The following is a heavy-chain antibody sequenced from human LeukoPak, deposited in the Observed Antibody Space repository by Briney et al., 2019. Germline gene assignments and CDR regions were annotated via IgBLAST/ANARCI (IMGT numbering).Heavy chain of an antibody. CDR2: IKSKTDGGTT. Sequence: YPGGSLRLSSAASGFTFSNAWMSWVRQAPGKGLEWVGRIKSKTDGGTTDYAAPVKGRFTISRDDSKNTLYLQMNSLKTEDTAVYYCTPAVCGGDCYYDYWGQGTLVTVSS. J-gene: IGHJ4*02. V-gene: IGHV3-15*01. D-gene: IGHD2-21*02. CDR1: GFTFSNAW. CDR3: TPAVCGGDCYYDY.